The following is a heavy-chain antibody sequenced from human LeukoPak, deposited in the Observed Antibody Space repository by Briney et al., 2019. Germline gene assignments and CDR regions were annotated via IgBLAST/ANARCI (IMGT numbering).Heavy chain of an antibody. J-gene: IGHJ6*02. CDR1: GYSISNGYY. V-gene: IGHV4-59*08. Sequence: PSETLSLTCTVSGYSISNGYYWGWIRQPPGKGLEWIGYIYYSGSTNYNPSLKSRVTISVDTSKNQFSLKLSSVTAADTAVYYCARHGPDCSGGSCYSGSGYYGMDVWGQGTTVTVSS. CDR2: IYYSGST. D-gene: IGHD2-15*01. CDR3: ARHGPDCSGGSCYSGSGYYGMDV.